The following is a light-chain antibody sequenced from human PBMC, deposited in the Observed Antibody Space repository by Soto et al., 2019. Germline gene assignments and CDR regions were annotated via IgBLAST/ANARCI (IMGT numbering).Light chain of an antibody. J-gene: IGLJ1*01. V-gene: IGLV2-23*02. CDR2: EVS. Sequence: QSALTQPASVSGSPGQSITISCTGTSSDVGSYNLASWYQQLPGNVPKLIIYEVSKRPSGVSNRFSGSESGNTASLTISGLQAEDEADYYCCSYAGRTTLFGTGTKVTVL. CDR1: SSDVGSYNL. CDR3: CSYAGRTTL.